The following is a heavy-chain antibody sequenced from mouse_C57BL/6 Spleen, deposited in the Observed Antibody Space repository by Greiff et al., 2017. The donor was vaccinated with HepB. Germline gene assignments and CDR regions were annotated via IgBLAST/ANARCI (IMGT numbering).Heavy chain of an antibody. CDR1: GFNIKDYY. D-gene: IGHD2-1*01. CDR3: ARGSYGNWGYFDV. V-gene: IGHV14-2*01. J-gene: IGHJ1*03. Sequence: VQLQQSGAELVKPGASVKLSCTASGFNIKDYYMHWVKQRTEQGLEWIGRIDPEDGETKYAPKFQGKVTITADKSSNTACLQLSSLTSEDTTVYYCARGSYGNWGYFDVWGTGTTVTVSS. CDR2: IDPEDGET.